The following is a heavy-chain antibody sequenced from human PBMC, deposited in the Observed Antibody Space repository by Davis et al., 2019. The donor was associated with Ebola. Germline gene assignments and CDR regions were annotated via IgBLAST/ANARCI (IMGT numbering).Heavy chain of an antibody. D-gene: IGHD6-13*01. Sequence: GESLKISCAASGFTFSSYAMSWVRQAPGKGLEWVSAISGSGGSTYYADSVKGRFTISRDNAKNTLYLQMNSLRAEDTAVYYCARDEIAAAGKYYYYGMDVWGQGTTVTVSS. CDR2: ISGSGGST. CDR1: GFTFSSYA. CDR3: ARDEIAAAGKYYYYGMDV. V-gene: IGHV3-23*01. J-gene: IGHJ6*02.